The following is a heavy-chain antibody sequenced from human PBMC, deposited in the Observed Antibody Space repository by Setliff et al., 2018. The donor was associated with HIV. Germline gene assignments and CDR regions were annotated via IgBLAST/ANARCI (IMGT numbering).Heavy chain of an antibody. V-gene: IGHV5-51*01. CDR1: GYSFPTYW. D-gene: IGHD3-22*01. CDR2: IYPDESDS. Sequence: GESLKISCKGSGYSFPTYWIAWVRQTPGKGLEWMGVIYPDESDSRYSPSFRGQVTISADKSINTAYLQWSSLKASDTAMYYRARVDMGYYYDSSGYSHFDHWGQGTLVTVSS. J-gene: IGHJ4*02. CDR3: ARVDMGYYYDSSGYSHFDH.